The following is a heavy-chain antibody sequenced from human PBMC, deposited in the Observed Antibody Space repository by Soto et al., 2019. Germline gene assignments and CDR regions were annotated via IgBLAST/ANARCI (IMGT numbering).Heavy chain of an antibody. CDR2: IYDNGN. J-gene: IGHJ4*01. CDR3: ARAGGSGWD. CDR1: GGSISSGGYY. V-gene: IGHV4-31*03. D-gene: IGHD6-19*01. Sequence: QVQLQESGPGLVKPSQTLSLTCTVSGGSISSGGYYWSWIRQHPGKGLEWIGHIYDNGNYYNPSLKSRLTTSIDVSKNQLSLQLSSVTAADTAVYYCARAGGSGWDWGHGTLVTVTS.